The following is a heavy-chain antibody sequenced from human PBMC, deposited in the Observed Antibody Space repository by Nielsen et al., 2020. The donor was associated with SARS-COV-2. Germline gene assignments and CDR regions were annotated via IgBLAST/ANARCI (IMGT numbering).Heavy chain of an antibody. CDR2: ISYDGSNK. D-gene: IGHD5-12*01. J-gene: IGHJ4*02. CDR3: AGDRGQRATILYY. V-gene: IGHV3-30-3*01. Sequence: VRQAPGKGLEWVAVISYDGSNKYYADSVEGRFTISRDKSKNTLFLQMNSLRAEDTAVYYCAGDRGQRATILYYWGQGTLVTVSS.